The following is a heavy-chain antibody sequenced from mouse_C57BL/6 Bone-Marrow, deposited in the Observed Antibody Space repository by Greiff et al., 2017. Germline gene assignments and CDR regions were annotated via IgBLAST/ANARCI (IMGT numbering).Heavy chain of an antibody. V-gene: IGHV1-19*01. CDR2: INPYNGGT. D-gene: IGHD1-1*01. Sequence: EVQLQQSGPVLVKPGASVKMSCKASGYTFTDYYMNWVKQSHGKSLEWIGVINPYNGGTSYNQKFKGKATLTVDKSSSTAYMELKSLASEDSAVYYCARSAYYGISGYIDVWGTGTTVTVSS. CDR3: ARSAYYGISGYIDV. J-gene: IGHJ1*03. CDR1: GYTFTDYY.